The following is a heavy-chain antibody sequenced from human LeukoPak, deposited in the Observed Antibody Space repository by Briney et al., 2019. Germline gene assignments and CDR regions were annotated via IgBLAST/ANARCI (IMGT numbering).Heavy chain of an antibody. Sequence: GGSLRLSCAASGFTFRSYGMHWVRQAPGKGLEWVAVISYDGSKKYYADSVKGRLTISRDNSKNTLYLQMNSLRDEDTAVYYCAKGATMIVVEGIFDYWGQGTLVTVSS. CDR2: ISYDGSKK. J-gene: IGHJ4*02. V-gene: IGHV3-30*18. CDR3: AKGATMIVVEGIFDY. D-gene: IGHD3-22*01. CDR1: GFTFRSYG.